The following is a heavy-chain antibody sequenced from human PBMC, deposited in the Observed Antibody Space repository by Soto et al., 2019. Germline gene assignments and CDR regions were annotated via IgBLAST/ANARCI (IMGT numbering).Heavy chain of an antibody. CDR1: GYTFTSYG. CDR3: ARLIKSITGTTRYYYGMDV. V-gene: IGHV1-18*01. CDR2: ISAYNGNT. J-gene: IGHJ6*02. D-gene: IGHD1-7*01. Sequence: ASVTVSCKASGYTFTSYGISWVRQAPGQGLEWMGWISAYNGNTNYAQKLQGRVTMTTDTSTSTAYMEPRSLRSDDTAVYYCARLIKSITGTTRYYYGMDVWGQGTTVTV.